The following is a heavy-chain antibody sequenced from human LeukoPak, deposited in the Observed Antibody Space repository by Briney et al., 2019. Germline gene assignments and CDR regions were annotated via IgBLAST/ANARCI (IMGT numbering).Heavy chain of an antibody. Sequence: PGGSLRLSCAASGFTFSSYGMSWVRQAPGKGLEWVSAISGSGGSTYYADSVKGRFTISRDNSKNTLYLQMNSLRAEDTAVYYCAKVSYYYGSGSANLYYYYYMDVWGKGTTVTISS. CDR2: ISGSGGST. D-gene: IGHD3-10*01. CDR3: AKVSYYYGSGSANLYYYYYMDV. CDR1: GFTFSSYG. V-gene: IGHV3-23*01. J-gene: IGHJ6*03.